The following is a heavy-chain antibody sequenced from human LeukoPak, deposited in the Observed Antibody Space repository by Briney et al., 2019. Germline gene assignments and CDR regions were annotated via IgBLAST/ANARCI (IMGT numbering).Heavy chain of an antibody. V-gene: IGHV3-33*01. D-gene: IGHD6-25*01. Sequence: GGSLRLSCIPSGFSFRSYGMHWVRQAPGKGLEWVAVIWSHGNRKHHSDSVEGRFAISRDNSTNILYLQMNNLRAEDTALYYCARDSAADDNDFDVWGQGTMVTVSS. J-gene: IGHJ3*01. CDR3: ARDSAADDNDFDV. CDR2: IWSHGNRK. CDR1: GFSFRSYG.